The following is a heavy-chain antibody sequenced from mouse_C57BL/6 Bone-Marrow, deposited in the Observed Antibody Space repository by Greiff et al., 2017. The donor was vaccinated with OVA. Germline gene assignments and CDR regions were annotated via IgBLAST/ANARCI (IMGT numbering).Heavy chain of an antibody. D-gene: IGHD3-2*02. CDR3: ARKGDSSGYVGY. CDR2: IYPGSGST. Sequence: QVQLQQPGAELVKPGASVKMSCKASGYTFTSYWITWVKQRPGQGLEWIGDIYPGSGSTNYNEKFKSKATLTVDTSSSTAYMQLSSLTSEDSAVYYCARKGDSSGYVGYWGQGTLVTVSA. J-gene: IGHJ3*01. CDR1: GYTFTSYW. V-gene: IGHV1-55*01.